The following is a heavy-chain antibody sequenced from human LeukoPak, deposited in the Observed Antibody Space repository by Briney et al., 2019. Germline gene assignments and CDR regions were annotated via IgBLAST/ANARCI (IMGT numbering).Heavy chain of an antibody. CDR2: INPSGGST. J-gene: IGHJ4*02. Sequence: GASVKVSCKAFGYTFTSNYMHWVRQAPGQGLEWMGIINPSGGSTSYAQKFQGRVTVTRDTSTSTVHMELSGLRSEDTAVYYCARDQEGFDYWGQGTLVTVSS. V-gene: IGHV1-46*01. CDR3: ARDQEGFDY. CDR1: GYTFTSNY.